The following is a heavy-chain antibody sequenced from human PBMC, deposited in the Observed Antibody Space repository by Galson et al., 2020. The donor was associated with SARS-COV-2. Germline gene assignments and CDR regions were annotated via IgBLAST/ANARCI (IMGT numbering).Heavy chain of an antibody. CDR3: ARDQVVITYWSGGRGNWYFDL. CDR2: IYYSGST. J-gene: IGHJ2*01. Sequence: ASETLSLTCTVSGGSVSSGSYYWSWIRQPPGKGLEWIGYIYYSGSTNYNPSLKSRVTISVDTSKNQFSLKLSSVTAADTAVYYCARDQVVITYWSGGRGNWYFDLWGRGTLVTVSS. D-gene: IGHD3-22*01. V-gene: IGHV4-61*01. CDR1: GGSVSSGSYY.